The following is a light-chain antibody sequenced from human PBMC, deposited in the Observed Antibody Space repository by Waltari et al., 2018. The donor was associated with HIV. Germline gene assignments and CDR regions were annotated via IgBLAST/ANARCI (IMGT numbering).Light chain of an antibody. CDR3: QQYGSSPLT. V-gene: IGKV3-20*01. CDR2: GPS. J-gene: IGKJ4*01. CDR1: QSVSSSY. Sequence: EIVLTQSPGTLSLSPGERATLSCKVSQSVSSSYLAWYQQKVGQAPRLLIYGPSTRATGSPDRFSGSGSGTDFTLTISRLEAEDFAVYYCQQYGSSPLTFGGGTKVEIK.